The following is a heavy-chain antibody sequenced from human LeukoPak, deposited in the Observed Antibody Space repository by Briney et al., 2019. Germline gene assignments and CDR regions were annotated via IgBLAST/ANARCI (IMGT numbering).Heavy chain of an antibody. V-gene: IGHV3-20*04. CDR2: INWNGGST. Sequence: GGSLRLSCAASGFTFSSYSMNWVRQAPGKGLEWVSGINWNGGSTGYADSVKGRFTISRDNAKNSLYLQMNSLRAEDTALYYCASGGIYYGAAFDFWGQGSLVTVSA. CDR1: GFTFSSYS. J-gene: IGHJ4*02. CDR3: ASGGIYYGAAFDF. D-gene: IGHD1-26*01.